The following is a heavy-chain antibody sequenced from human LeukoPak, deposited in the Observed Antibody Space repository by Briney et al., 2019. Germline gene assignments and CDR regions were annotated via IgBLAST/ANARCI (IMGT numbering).Heavy chain of an antibody. J-gene: IGHJ4*02. Sequence: GGSLRLSCAASGFIFSSYAMSWVRQAPGKGLEWVSVIYSGGSTYYADSVKGRFTISRDNSKNTLYLQMNSLRAEDTAVYYCARNEQWLDIDYWGQGTLVTVSS. CDR1: GFIFSSYA. CDR2: IYSGGST. D-gene: IGHD6-19*01. CDR3: ARNEQWLDIDY. V-gene: IGHV3-66*01.